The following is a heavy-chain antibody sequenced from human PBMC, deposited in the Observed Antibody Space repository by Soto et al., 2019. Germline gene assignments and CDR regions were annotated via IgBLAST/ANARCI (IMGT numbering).Heavy chain of an antibody. CDR1: GGSISSGSYY. D-gene: IGHD6-13*01. Sequence: QVQLQESGPGLVKPSQTLSPTCTVSGGSISSGSYYWSWIRQHPGKGLEWIGYIYYSGITCYNPSLMSRVTISVDTSKNQFSLKLSSVTAADKAVYYWARSFGVAAAGPFYYWGLGPLVTGSS. CDR2: IYYSGIT. J-gene: IGHJ4*02. V-gene: IGHV4-31*03. CDR3: ARSFGVAAAGPFYY.